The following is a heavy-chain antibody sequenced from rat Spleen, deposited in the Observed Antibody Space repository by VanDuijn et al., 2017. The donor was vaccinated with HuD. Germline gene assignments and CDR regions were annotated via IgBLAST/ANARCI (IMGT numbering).Heavy chain of an antibody. J-gene: IGHJ2*01. Sequence: EVQLQESGPGLVKPSQSLSLTCSVTGYSITSNYWGWIRNFPGKKMEWMGYINNAGSTNYNPPLTSRISITRDTSKNQFFLQLNSVTTEDTATYYCARFHVYYGLLLRGVMDAWGQGVMVTVSS. CDR3: ARFHVYYGLLLRGVMDA. V-gene: IGHV3-1*01. CDR2: INNAGST. D-gene: IGHD1-6*01. CDR1: GYSITSNY.